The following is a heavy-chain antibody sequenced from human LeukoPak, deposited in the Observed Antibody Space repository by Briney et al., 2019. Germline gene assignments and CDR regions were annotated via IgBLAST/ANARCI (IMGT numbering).Heavy chain of an antibody. D-gene: IGHD6-13*01. J-gene: IGHJ6*02. Sequence: SETLSLTCAVSGGSISSGGYSWSWIRQPPGKGLEWIGYIYHSGSTYYNPSLKSRVTISVDTSKNQFSLKLSSVTAADTAVYYCARGRVAAAGIPKYYYYGMDVWGQGTTVTVSS. CDR1: GGSISSGGYS. CDR3: ARGRVAAAGIPKYYYYGMDV. V-gene: IGHV4-30-2*01. CDR2: IYHSGST.